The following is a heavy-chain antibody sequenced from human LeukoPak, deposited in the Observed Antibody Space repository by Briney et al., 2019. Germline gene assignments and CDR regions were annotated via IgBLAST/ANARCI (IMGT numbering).Heavy chain of an antibody. V-gene: IGHV3-30*01. Sequence: GGSPRLSCAASGFTFSSYAMHWVRQAPGKGLEWVAVISYDGSNKYYADSVKGRFTISRDNSKNTLYLQMNSLRAEDTAVYYCARLYSSGMDVWGKGTTVTVSS. CDR1: GFTFSSYA. CDR2: ISYDGSNK. D-gene: IGHD6-19*01. CDR3: ARLYSSGMDV. J-gene: IGHJ6*03.